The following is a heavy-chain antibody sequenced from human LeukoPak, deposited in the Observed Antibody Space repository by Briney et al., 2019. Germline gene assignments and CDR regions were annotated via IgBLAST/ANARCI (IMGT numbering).Heavy chain of an antibody. V-gene: IGHV3-53*01. CDR1: GFTVSSNY. J-gene: IGHJ4*02. D-gene: IGHD4-17*01. Sequence: GGSLRLSCAASGFTVSSNYMSWVRQAPGKGLEWVSVIYSGGSTCYADSVKGRFTISRDNSKNTLYLQMNSLRAEDTAVYYCARGFGYGDYLGPFDYWGQGTLVTVSS. CDR3: ARGFGYGDYLGPFDY. CDR2: IYSGGST.